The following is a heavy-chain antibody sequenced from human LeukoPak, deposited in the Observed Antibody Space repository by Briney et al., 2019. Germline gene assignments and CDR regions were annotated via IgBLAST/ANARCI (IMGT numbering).Heavy chain of an antibody. Sequence: AGGSLRLSCAASGFTFSSYVMHWVRQAPGKGLEWVSSINGNGGSTAYADSVKGRFTISRDNAKNSLYLQMNSLRAEDTAFYYCARHDFWSGFKGGDYWGQGTLVTVSS. D-gene: IGHD3-3*01. V-gene: IGHV3-20*04. CDR2: INGNGGST. CDR3: ARHDFWSGFKGGDY. J-gene: IGHJ4*02. CDR1: GFTFSSYV.